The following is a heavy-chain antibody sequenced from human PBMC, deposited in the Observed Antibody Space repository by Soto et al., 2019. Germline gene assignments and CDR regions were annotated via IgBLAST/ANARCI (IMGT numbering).Heavy chain of an antibody. D-gene: IGHD5-12*01. J-gene: IGHJ4*02. CDR3: AVKLGKYSGEFNY. V-gene: IGHV3-53*01. Sequence: GGSLRLSCAASGFSVSSNYMNWVRQAPGKGLEWVSVIYSGGSTYYADSVKGRFTISRDNSKNTLYLQMNSLRAEDTAVYYCAVKLGKYSGEFNYWGQGTQVTVS. CDR2: IYSGGST. CDR1: GFSVSSNY.